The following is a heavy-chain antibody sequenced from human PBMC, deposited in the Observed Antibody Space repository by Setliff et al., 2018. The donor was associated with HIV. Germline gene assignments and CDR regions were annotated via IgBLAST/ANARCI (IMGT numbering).Heavy chain of an antibody. Sequence: QPGGSLRLSCAASGFTFSNYAMNWVRQAPGKGLEWVGRIKTKPNSYATAHAESVKGRFTISRDDSQNTAYLQMNSLRTEDTAVYFCAVSPDGDCATTECANWFDPWGQGTQVTVSS. CDR3: AVSPDGDCATTECANWFDP. D-gene: IGHD4-17*01. V-gene: IGHV3-73*01. J-gene: IGHJ5*02. CDR2: IKTKPNSYAT. CDR1: GFTFSNYA.